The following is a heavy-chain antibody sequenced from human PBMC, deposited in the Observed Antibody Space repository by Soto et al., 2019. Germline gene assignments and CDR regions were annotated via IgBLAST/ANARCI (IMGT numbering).Heavy chain of an antibody. CDR1: GFSLSDYY. V-gene: IGHV3-11*06. J-gene: IGHJ6*01. CDR2: ISSSSSYT. Sequence: LILSCGAYGFSLSDYYMSWIRQAPVKGLEWVSYISSSSSYTHYADSVAGRFTISRDNAKKSLYLQMNSLRADDTAVYYCAREFWSGSYKDYYGMDVWGQGTTVTVSS. CDR3: AREFWSGSYKDYYGMDV. D-gene: IGHD3-3*01.